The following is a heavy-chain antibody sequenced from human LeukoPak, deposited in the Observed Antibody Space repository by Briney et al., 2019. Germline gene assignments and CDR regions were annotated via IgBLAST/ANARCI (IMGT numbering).Heavy chain of an antibody. CDR1: GFTFSSYG. CDR2: IWYDGSNK. V-gene: IGHV3-33*01. D-gene: IGHD1-20*01. J-gene: IGHJ4*02. Sequence: PGRSLRLSCAASGFTFSSYGMHWVRQAPGKGLEWVAVIWYDGSNKYYADSVKGRFTISRDNSKNTLYLQMNSLRAEGTAVYYCARDRYNWNGDFDYWGQGTLVTVSS. CDR3: ARDRYNWNGDFDY.